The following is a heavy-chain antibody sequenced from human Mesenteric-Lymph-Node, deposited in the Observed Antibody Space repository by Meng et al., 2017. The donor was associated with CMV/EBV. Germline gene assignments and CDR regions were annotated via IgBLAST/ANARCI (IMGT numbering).Heavy chain of an antibody. CDR2: ISAYNGNT. V-gene: IGHV1-18*04. CDR1: GYTFTDYY. D-gene: IGHD3-16*02. Sequence: ASVKVSCKASGYTFTDYYMHWVRQAPGQGLEWMGWISAYNGNTNYAQKLQGRVTMTTDTSTSTAYMELRSLRSDDTAVYYCARRGLSSHYYGMDVWGPGTTVTVSS. CDR3: ARRGLSSHYYGMDV. J-gene: IGHJ6*02.